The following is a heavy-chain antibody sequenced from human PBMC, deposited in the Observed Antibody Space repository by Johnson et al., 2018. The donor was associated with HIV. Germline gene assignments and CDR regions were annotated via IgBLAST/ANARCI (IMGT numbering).Heavy chain of an antibody. D-gene: IGHD7-27*01. V-gene: IGHV3-30-3*01. CDR2: ISYDGSNK. CDR3: ARDPTTRYARLTGDVGAFVI. CDR1: GFTFSSYA. Sequence: QVQLVESGGGVVQPGRSLRLSCAASGFTFSSYAMHWVRQAPGKGLEWVAVISYDGSNKYYADSVKGRFTISRDNSKNTLYLKMNSLRAEDTAVYYCARDPTTRYARLTGDVGAFVIWGQGTMVTVSS. J-gene: IGHJ3*02.